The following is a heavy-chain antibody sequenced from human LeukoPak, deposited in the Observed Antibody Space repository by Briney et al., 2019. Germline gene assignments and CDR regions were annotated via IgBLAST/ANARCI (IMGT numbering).Heavy chain of an antibody. CDR1: GFTFGDYA. Sequence: GGSLRLSCTASGFTFGDYAMSWFRQAPGKGLEWVGFLRSKAYGGTTEYAASVKGRFTISRDDSKSIAYLQMNSLKTDDTAVYYCTRGGGTIGSGWTYWGQGTLVTVSS. CDR3: TRGGGTIGSGWTY. CDR2: LRSKAYGGTT. J-gene: IGHJ4*02. V-gene: IGHV3-49*03. D-gene: IGHD6-19*01.